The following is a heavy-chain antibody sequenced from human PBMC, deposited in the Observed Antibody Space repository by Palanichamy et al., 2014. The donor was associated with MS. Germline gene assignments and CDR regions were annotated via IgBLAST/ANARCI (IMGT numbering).Heavy chain of an antibody. CDR2: IYSNGTT. Sequence: QVQLQESGPGLVKPSQTLSLTCTVSGGSISSGRHYWTWIRQAAGKGLEWIGHIYSNGTTTTNPSLKSRVIMSIDTSKNRFSLMLTSVTAADTAVYYCTSQLRVLLPLATGLPSFTLDTFDIWGQGASVTVSS. D-gene: IGHD2-15*01. V-gene: IGHV4-61*02. CDR3: TSQLRVLLPLATGLPSFTLDTFDI. CDR1: GGSISSGRHY. J-gene: IGHJ3*02.